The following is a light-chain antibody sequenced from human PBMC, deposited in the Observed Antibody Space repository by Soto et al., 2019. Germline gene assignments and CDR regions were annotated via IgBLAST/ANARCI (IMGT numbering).Light chain of an antibody. V-gene: IGKV3-15*01. CDR3: QQYNKWPPLT. CDR2: GAS. Sequence: EVVMTKYPATLSVSPGERATLSCRASQSVSSNLAWYQQKPGQAPRLLIYGASTRATGIPARFSGSGSGTEFTLTISSLQSEDFAVYYCQQYNKWPPLTFGGGTKVEIK. CDR1: QSVSSN. J-gene: IGKJ4*01.